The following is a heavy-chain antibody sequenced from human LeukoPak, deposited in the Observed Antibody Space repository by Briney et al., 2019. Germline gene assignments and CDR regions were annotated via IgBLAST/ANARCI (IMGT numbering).Heavy chain of an antibody. J-gene: IGHJ6*03. Sequence: KPSETLSLTCTVSGGSISSYYWSWIRQPPGKGLEWIGYIYYSGSTNYNPSLKSRVTISVDTSKNQFSLKLSSVTAADTAVYYCARGTGATYYYYYMDVWGKGTTVTVSS. CDR3: ARGTGATYYYYYMDV. D-gene: IGHD1-1*01. CDR2: IYYSGST. V-gene: IGHV4-59*01. CDR1: GGSISSYY.